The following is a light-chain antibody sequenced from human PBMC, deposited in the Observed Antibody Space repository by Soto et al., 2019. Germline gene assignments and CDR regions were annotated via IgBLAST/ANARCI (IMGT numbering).Light chain of an antibody. CDR2: EDT. J-gene: IGLJ3*02. CDR3: CSYAGSGSWV. CDR1: SSDVGNYNL. Sequence: QSALTQPASVSGSPGQSITISCTGTSSDVGNYNLVSWYQHHPGKAPKLMIYEDTKRPSGVSNRFSASKSGNTASLTISGLQSADEADYYCCSYAGSGSWVFGGGTKVTVL. V-gene: IGLV2-23*01.